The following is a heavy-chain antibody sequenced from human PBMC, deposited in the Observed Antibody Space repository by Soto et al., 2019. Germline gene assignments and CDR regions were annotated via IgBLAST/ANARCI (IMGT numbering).Heavy chain of an antibody. CDR3: AKEAEENENVPIPGDN. Sequence: EVQLLESGGGLVQPGGSLRLSCAASGFSFRNYAMTWVRQAPGKGLEWVSGLSGSGTMRYYADSVRGRFIISRDKAKNPLFLQMANLRVEDSAVYYCAKEAEENENVPIPGDNWGQGTPVTVSS. V-gene: IGHV3-23*01. D-gene: IGHD1-1*01. CDR1: GFSFRNYA. J-gene: IGHJ4*02. CDR2: LSGSGTMR.